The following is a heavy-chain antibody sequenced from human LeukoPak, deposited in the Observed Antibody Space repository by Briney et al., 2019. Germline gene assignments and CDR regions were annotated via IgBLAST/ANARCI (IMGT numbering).Heavy chain of an antibody. J-gene: IGHJ4*02. Sequence: GGSLRLSCAASGFTVSSNYMNWVRQAPGKGLEWVSVIYSGGYTYYADSVKGRFTIPRDSSKNTLYLQMNSLRAEDTAVYFCARDYGSSGYYYGAIGYWGQGTLVTVSS. CDR2: IYSGGYT. CDR3: ARDYGSSGYYYGAIGY. D-gene: IGHD3-22*01. V-gene: IGHV3-66*01. CDR1: GFTVSSNY.